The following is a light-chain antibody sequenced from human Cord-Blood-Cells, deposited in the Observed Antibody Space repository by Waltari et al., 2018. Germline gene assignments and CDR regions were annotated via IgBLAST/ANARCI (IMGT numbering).Light chain of an antibody. Sequence: EIVMPQSPATLSVSPGERATLSCRPSPSVSSNLAWYQQKPGQAPGLLIYGASTRATGIPARFSGSGSGTEFTLTISSLQSEDFAVYYCQQYNNWPYSFGQGTKLEIK. V-gene: IGKV3D-15*01. CDR3: QQYNNWPYS. J-gene: IGKJ2*03. CDR1: PSVSSN. CDR2: GAS.